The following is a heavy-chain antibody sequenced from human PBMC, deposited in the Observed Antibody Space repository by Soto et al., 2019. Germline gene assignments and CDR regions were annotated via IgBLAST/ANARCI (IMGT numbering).Heavy chain of an antibody. V-gene: IGHV3-30-3*01. D-gene: IGHD5-18*01. J-gene: IGHJ2*01. CDR1: GFTFSSYA. Sequence: QVPLVESGGGVVQPGRSLRLSCAASGFTFSSYAMHWVRQAPGKGLEWVAVISYDGSNKYYADSVKGRFTISRDNSKNTMYLQKNSLRAEDTAVYYCARDPLWGTAMVLWYFDLWGRGTLVAVSS. CDR3: ARDPLWGTAMVLWYFDL. CDR2: ISYDGSNK.